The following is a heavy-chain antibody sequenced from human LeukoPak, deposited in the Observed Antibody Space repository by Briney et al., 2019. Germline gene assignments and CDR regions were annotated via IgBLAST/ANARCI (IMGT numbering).Heavy chain of an antibody. CDR3: ARDTHYYDSSGYYYLVDY. V-gene: IGHV3-66*01. CDR1: GFTVSSNY. Sequence: GSLRLSCAASGFTVSSNYMSWVRQAPGKGLEWVSVIYSGGSTYYADSVKGRFTISRDNSKNTLYLQMNSLRAEDTAVYYCARDTHYYDSSGYYYLVDYWGQGTLVTVSS. CDR2: IYSGGST. J-gene: IGHJ4*02. D-gene: IGHD3-22*01.